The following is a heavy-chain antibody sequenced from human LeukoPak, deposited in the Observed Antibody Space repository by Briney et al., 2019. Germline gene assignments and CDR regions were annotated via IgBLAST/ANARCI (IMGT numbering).Heavy chain of an antibody. J-gene: IGHJ4*02. V-gene: IGHV5-51*01. CDR1: GYSFTSYW. CDR2: IYPGDSDT. Sequence: GESLKISCKGSGYSFTSYWIGWVRQMPGKGLEWMGIIYPGDSDTRYSPSFQGQVTISADKSISTAYLQWSSLKASDTATYYCARSPFPYCGGDCYSIDYWGQGTLVTVSS. D-gene: IGHD2-21*02. CDR3: ARSPFPYCGGDCYSIDY.